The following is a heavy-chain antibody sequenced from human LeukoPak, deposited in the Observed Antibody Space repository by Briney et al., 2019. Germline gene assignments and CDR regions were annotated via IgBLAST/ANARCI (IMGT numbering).Heavy chain of an antibody. Sequence: PGGSLRLSCAASGFTFDDYGMSWVRQAPGKGLEWVSGINWNGGSTGYADSVKGRFTISRDNAKNSLYLQMNSLRAEDTALYYCAREMLPAASRHYYYYMDVWGKGTTVTVSS. D-gene: IGHD2-2*01. CDR3: AREMLPAASRHYYYYMDV. V-gene: IGHV3-20*04. CDR1: GFTFDDYG. CDR2: INWNGGST. J-gene: IGHJ6*03.